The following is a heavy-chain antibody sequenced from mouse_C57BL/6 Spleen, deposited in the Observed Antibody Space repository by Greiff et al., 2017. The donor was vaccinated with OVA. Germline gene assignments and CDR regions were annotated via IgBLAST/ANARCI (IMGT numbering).Heavy chain of an antibody. Sequence: EVQLQQSGPELVKPGASVKMSCKASGYTFTDYNMPWVKQSHGKSLEWIGYINPNTGGTSYNQKFKGKATLTVNKSSSTAYMELRSLTSEDSAVYYCARWDDYDRFAYWGQGTLVTVSA. CDR3: ARWDDYDRFAY. D-gene: IGHD2-4*01. CDR1: GYTFTDYN. J-gene: IGHJ3*01. CDR2: INPNTGGT. V-gene: IGHV1-22*01.